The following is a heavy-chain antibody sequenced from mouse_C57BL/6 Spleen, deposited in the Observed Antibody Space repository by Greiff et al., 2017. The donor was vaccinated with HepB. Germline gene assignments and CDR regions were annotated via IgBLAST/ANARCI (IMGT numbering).Heavy chain of an antibody. D-gene: IGHD1-1*01. CDR1: GYTFTSYW. CDR3: ARTDYYGSGYPFAY. J-gene: IGHJ3*01. CDR2: IDPSDSYT. Sequence: QVQLQQPGAELVMPGASVKLSCKASGYTFTSYWMHWVKQRPGQGLEWIGEIDPSDSYTNYNQKFKGKSTLTVDKSSSTAYMQLSSLTSEDAAVYYCARTDYYGSGYPFAYWGQGTLVTVSA. V-gene: IGHV1-69*01.